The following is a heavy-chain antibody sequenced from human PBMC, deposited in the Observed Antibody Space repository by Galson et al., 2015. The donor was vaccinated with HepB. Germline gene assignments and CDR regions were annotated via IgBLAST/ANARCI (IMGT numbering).Heavy chain of an antibody. CDR2: VDYSGST. D-gene: IGHD2-2*02. V-gene: IGHV4-39*01. Sequence: ETLSLTCSVSGGSINNTLYYWGCIRQPPGKGLEWIGSVDYSGSTYYNPSLKSRLTISVDTSKNQFSLKLSSMTAADTALYYCSTQAGADILTHFFFDLWGRGALVTVSP. CDR1: GGSINNTLYY. J-gene: IGHJ2*01. CDR3: STQAGADILTHFFFDL.